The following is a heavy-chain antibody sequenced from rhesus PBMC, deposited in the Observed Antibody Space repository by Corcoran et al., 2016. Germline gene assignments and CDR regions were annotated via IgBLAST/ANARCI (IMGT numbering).Heavy chain of an antibody. Sequence: EVRLVESGGGLVQPGGSLRLSCAASGFTFSDYYMCWVRQAQGPGPEWVGFIRNKANGGTAEEAASVKGRFTISRDDSKSIASLQMTSLKTEDTAVYYCARGGMQRVQLFLWGQGVLVTVSS. D-gene: IGHD5-24*01. CDR2: IRNKANGGTA. CDR3: ARGGMQRVQLFL. V-gene: IGHV3-116*02. CDR1: GFTFSDYY. J-gene: IGHJ4*01.